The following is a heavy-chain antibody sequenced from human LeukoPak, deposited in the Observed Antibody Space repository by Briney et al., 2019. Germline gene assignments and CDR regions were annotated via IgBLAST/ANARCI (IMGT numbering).Heavy chain of an antibody. CDR1: GGSISSYY. V-gene: IGHV4-4*07. CDR3: ARDSSGWLNWFDP. Sequence: PSETLSLTCIVSGGSISSYYWCWIRHPAGKGLEWIGRIYTSGSTNYNPSLKSRVTMSVDTSKNQFSLKLSSVTAADTAVYHCARDSSGWLNWFDPWGQGTLVTVSS. D-gene: IGHD6-19*01. CDR2: IYTSGST. J-gene: IGHJ5*02.